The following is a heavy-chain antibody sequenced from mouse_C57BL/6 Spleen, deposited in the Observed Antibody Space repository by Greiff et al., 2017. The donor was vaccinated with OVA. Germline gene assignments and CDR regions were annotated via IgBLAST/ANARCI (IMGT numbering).Heavy chain of an antibody. D-gene: IGHD2-1*01. CDR2: IDPSDSYT. V-gene: IGHV1-50*01. J-gene: IGHJ1*03. CDR3: ARKGYGNYVNWYFDV. Sequence: VQLQQPGAELVKPGASVKLSCKASGYTFTSYWMQWVKQRPGQGLEWIGEIDPSDSYTNYNQKFKGKATLTVDTSSSTAYMQLSSLTSEDSAVYYCARKGYGNYVNWYFDVWGTGTTVTVSS. CDR1: GYTFTSYW.